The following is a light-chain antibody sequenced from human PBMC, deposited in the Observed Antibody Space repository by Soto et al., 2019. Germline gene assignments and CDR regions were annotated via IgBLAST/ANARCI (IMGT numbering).Light chain of an antibody. CDR3: QQYGSSPLT. CDR1: QSVSSN. V-gene: IGKV3-20*01. J-gene: IGKJ4*01. CDR2: GAS. Sequence: EIVMTQAPATLSVSPGARATLFCRASQSVSSNLAWYQQKNGQAPRLLIYGASNRATGTPDRFSGSGYGTDFNLTISRLETEDFAVYYCQQYGSSPLTFGGGTKVDIK.